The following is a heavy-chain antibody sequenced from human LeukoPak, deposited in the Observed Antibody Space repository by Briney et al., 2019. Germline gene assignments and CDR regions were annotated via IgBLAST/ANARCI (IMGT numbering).Heavy chain of an antibody. J-gene: IGHJ4*02. CDR2: VSYDGSNK. CDR3: AKGTFPYDSFILFDY. D-gene: IGHD3-3*01. V-gene: IGHV3-30*04. CDR1: GFTFSSST. Sequence: PGGSLRLSCAASGFTFSSSTMHWVRQAPGKGLEWVAVVSYDGSNKYYADSVKGRFTISRDNSKNTLYLQMNSLRAEDTAVYYCAKGTFPYDSFILFDYWGQGTLVTVSS.